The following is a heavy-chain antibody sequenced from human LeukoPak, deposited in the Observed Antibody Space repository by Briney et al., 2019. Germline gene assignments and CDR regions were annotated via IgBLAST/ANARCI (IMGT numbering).Heavy chain of an antibody. CDR1: GGSISSYY. V-gene: IGHV4-4*07. D-gene: IGHD3-3*01. J-gene: IGHJ5*02. CDR2: IYTSGST. CDR3: ARDFPYDFWSGYRWFDP. Sequence: NPSETLSLTCTVSGGSISSYYWSWIRQPAGKGLEWIGRIYTSGSTNYNPSLKSRVTMSVDTSKNQFSLKLSSVTAADTAVYYCARDFPYDFWSGYRWFDPWGQGTLVTVSS.